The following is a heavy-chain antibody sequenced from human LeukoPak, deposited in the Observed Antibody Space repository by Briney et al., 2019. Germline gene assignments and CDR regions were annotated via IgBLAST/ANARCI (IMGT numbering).Heavy chain of an antibody. CDR1: GGTFSSYA. Sequence: SVKVSCKASGGTFSSYAISWVRQAPGQGLEWMGRIIPILGIANYAQKFQGRVTITADKSTSTAYMELSRLRSEDTAVYYCARDTYPAAASHWGQGTLVTVSS. V-gene: IGHV1-69*04. J-gene: IGHJ4*02. CDR3: ARDTYPAAASH. D-gene: IGHD6-13*01. CDR2: IIPILGIA.